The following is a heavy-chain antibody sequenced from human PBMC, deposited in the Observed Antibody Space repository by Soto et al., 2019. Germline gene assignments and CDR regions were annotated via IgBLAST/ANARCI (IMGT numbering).Heavy chain of an antibody. Sequence: GASVKVSCKASGYTFTGYYMHWVRQAPGQGLEWMGWINPNSGGTKYSQKFQGRVTITRDASVSTAYMELSSLRSEDTAVYYCARDQLRVFDSYVYYYGMDVWGQGTTVPVSS. CDR3: ARDQLRVFDSYVYYYGMDV. CDR1: GYTFTGYY. CDR2: INPNSGGT. V-gene: IGHV1-2*02. D-gene: IGHD3-9*01. J-gene: IGHJ6*02.